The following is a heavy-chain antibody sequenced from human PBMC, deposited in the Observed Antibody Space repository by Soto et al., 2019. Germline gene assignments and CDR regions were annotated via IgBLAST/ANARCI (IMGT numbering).Heavy chain of an antibody. D-gene: IGHD5-12*01. Sequence: QLVQSGAEVKKPGSTVRVSCEASGGNFMESAISWVRPVPGQGLEWMGVIVVAFGKGNYAQKCRGRITITADASASTAYMELSSLKAEDTAMYYCVRDSIMIRGESAAFDVWGQGAMVTVSS. CDR1: GGNFMESA. V-gene: IGHV1-69*01. J-gene: IGHJ3*01. CDR2: IVVAFGKG. CDR3: VRDSIMIRGESAAFDV.